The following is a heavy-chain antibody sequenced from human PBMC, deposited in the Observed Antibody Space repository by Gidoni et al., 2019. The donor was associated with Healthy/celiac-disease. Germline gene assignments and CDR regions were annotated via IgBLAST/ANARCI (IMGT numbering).Heavy chain of an antibody. V-gene: IGHV3-66*01. Sequence: DVQLVASGGGKVQSGGSLRLFCAASGFSVSSNYMRWVRQDTGKGLELVSVIYSGGSTYYADSVKGRFTISRDNTKYTLWLQMNSLGAEDTAVYYRAKKAARVYYDMDVWGQGTTVTVSS. CDR2: IYSGGST. D-gene: IGHD6-13*01. CDR1: GFSVSSNY. CDR3: AKKAARVYYDMDV. J-gene: IGHJ6*02.